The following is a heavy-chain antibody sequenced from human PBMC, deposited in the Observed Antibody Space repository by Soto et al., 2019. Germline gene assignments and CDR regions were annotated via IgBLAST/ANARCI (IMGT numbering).Heavy chain of an antibody. V-gene: IGHV3-23*01. CDR3: AGRCYSTGWWIFGY. J-gene: IGHJ4*02. CDR2: ISGSGAIT. D-gene: IGHD6-19*01. Sequence: EVKLLESGGGLLQPGGSLRLSCAASGFTVSTNAMSWVRQAPGTGLEWVSGISGSGAITYYEDSVKGRCTISSDNSTNTLYLQMNSLRAADTAVYYCAGRCYSTGWWIFGYWGQGTLVTVSA. CDR1: GFTVSTNA.